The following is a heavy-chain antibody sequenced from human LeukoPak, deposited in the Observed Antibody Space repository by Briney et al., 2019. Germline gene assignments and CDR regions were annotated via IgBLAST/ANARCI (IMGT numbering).Heavy chain of an antibody. Sequence: QPGGSLRLSCAASGFTVSSNYMSWVRQAPGKGLEWVSVIYSGGSTYYADSVKGRFTISRDNSKNTLCLQMNSLRAEDTAVYYCARDPPPHYCGGDCYSSWGQGTLVTVSS. D-gene: IGHD2-21*02. CDR1: GFTVSSNY. CDR2: IYSGGST. CDR3: ARDPPPHYCGGDCYSS. J-gene: IGHJ1*01. V-gene: IGHV3-53*01.